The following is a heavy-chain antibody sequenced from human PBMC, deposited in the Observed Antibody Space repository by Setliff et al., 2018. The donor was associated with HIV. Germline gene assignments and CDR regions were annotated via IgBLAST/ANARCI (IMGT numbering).Heavy chain of an antibody. CDR3: VGMDIVVVLPPDV. D-gene: IGHD2-21*01. Sequence: GGSLRLSCEASGFTLSDYQMSWIRRAPGKGLEWVSYISSSGYTIYYADSVKGRFTISRDNSKNSLFLEMNTLRAEDSADYYCVGMDIVVVLPPDVWGQGTTVTVSS. CDR1: GFTLSDYQ. V-gene: IGHV3-11*04. CDR2: ISSSGYTI. J-gene: IGHJ6*02.